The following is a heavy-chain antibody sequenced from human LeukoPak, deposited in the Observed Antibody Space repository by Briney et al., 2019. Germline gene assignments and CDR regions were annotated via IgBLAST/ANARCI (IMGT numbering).Heavy chain of an antibody. D-gene: IGHD5-24*01. V-gene: IGHV3-30*02. J-gene: IGHJ4*02. Sequence: GGSLRLSCAASGFGFSGYGMHWVRQAPGKGLEWVAFTGYNGRSTKYTDSVKGRFTISGDNSKNILYLQMNSLTAGDTAMYYCVSAPWLDGYNYYHFDYWGQGTLVTVSS. CDR2: TGYNGRST. CDR3: VSAPWLDGYNYYHFDY. CDR1: GFGFSGYG.